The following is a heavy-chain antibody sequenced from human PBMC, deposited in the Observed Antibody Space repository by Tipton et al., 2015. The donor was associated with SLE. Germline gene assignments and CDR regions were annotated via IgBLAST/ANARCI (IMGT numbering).Heavy chain of an antibody. D-gene: IGHD6-19*01. V-gene: IGHV4-34*01. Sequence: TLSLTCAVYGGSFSGYSWSWIRQPPGKGLEWIGQTNPSGNTNYNPSLKRRVTISVDTSNNQRSLKLTSVTAADTAVYYCARAVAGNSEYFDYWGHGTLVTVSS. CDR1: GGSFSGYS. J-gene: IGHJ4*01. CDR3: ARAVAGNSEYFDY. CDR2: TNPSGNT.